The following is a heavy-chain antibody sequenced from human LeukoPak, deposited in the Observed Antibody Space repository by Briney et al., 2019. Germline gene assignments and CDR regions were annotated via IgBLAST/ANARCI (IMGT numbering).Heavy chain of an antibody. Sequence: ASVKVSCKASGYTFTSYYMHWVRQAPGQGLEWMGIINPSGGSTSYAQKFQGRVTITADKSTSTAYMELSSLRSEDTAVYYCARALPPSQSTPNWFDPWGQGTLVTVSS. CDR3: ARALPPSQSTPNWFDP. V-gene: IGHV1-46*01. J-gene: IGHJ5*02. CDR1: GYTFTSYY. CDR2: INPSGGST.